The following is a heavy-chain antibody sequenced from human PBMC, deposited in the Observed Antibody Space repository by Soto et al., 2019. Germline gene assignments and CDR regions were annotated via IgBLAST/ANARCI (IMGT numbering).Heavy chain of an antibody. V-gene: IGHV4-59*08. CDR2: VYYSGST. Sequence: TRSHTHPVADHSRNSYYWSWMRQPPGKGLECMGYVYYSGSTNYNPSLKSRVTISVDTSKNQVSLSLTSVTAADTSRYYCINSWGLSRYDVLG. CDR3: INSWGLSRYDV. D-gene: IGHD3-16*01. J-gene: IGHJ6*02. CDR1: DHSRNSYY.